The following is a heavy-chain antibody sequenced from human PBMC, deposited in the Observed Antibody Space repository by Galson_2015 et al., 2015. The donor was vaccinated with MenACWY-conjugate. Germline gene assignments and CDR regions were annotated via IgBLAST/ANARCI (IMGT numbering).Heavy chain of an antibody. CDR3: GRLKSCSGGVCSKAIDS. CDR1: GYTFISYS. J-gene: IGHJ5*01. V-gene: IGHV1-18*01. CDR2: ISVALGNT. D-gene: IGHD2-8*02. Sequence: SVKVSCKASGYTFISYSLTWVRQAPGQGLEWMGWISVALGNTEYVQSLQDRVTMTTDTSTSTAYMELRSLKTDDTAVYYCGRLKSCSGGVCSKAIDSWGQGTLVTVSS.